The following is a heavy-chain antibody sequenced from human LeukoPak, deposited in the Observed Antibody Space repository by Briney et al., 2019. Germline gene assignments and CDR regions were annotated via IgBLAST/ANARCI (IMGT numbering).Heavy chain of an antibody. Sequence: GGSLRLSCAASGFTFSSYSMNWVRQPPGKGLEWVSSISSSSSYIYYADSVKGRFTISRDNAKNSLYLQMNSLRAEDTAVYYCARDADPYYDFWSGYPEDYWGQGTLVTVSS. CDR2: ISSSSSYI. CDR1: GFTFSSYS. CDR3: ARDADPYYDFWSGYPEDY. V-gene: IGHV3-21*01. J-gene: IGHJ4*02. D-gene: IGHD3-3*01.